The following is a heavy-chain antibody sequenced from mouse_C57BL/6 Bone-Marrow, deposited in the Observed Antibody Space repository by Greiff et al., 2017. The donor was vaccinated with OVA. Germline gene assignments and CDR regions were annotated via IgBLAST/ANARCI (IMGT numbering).Heavy chain of an antibody. CDR3: ARWGPAWFAY. V-gene: IGHV1-19*01. Sequence: EVQGVESGPVLVKPGASVKMSCKASGYTFTDYYMNWVKQSHGKSLEWIGVINPYNGGTSYNQKFKGKATLTVDKSSSTAYMELNSLTSEDSAVYYCARWGPAWFAYWGQGTLVTVSA. CDR1: GYTFTDYY. CDR2: INPYNGGT. J-gene: IGHJ3*01.